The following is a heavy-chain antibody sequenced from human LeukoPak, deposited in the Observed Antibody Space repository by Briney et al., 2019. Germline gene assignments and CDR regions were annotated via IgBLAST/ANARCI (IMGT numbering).Heavy chain of an antibody. CDR3: AREIVGAKFDYYYMDV. CDR2: INPNSGGT. D-gene: IGHD1-26*01. Sequence: ASVKVSCKASGYTFTGYYMHWVRQAPGQGLEWMGWINPNSGGTNYAQKFQGRVTMTRDTSISTAYMELSRLRSDDTAVYYCAREIVGAKFDYYYMDVWGKGTTATVSS. V-gene: IGHV1-2*02. CDR1: GYTFTGYY. J-gene: IGHJ6*03.